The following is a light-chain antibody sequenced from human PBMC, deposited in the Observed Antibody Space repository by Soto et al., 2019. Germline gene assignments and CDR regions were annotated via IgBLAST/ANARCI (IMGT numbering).Light chain of an antibody. J-gene: IGKJ5*01. CDR1: QNVLSN. CDR3: QQYNNWPIT. V-gene: IGKV3-15*01. CDR2: GAS. Sequence: EVVMTQSPAALSVSTGERATLSCRASQNVLSNLAWYQQKPGQAPRLLIYGASTRATGLPARFSSSGSGTQFTLTISSLQSEDFAVYYCQQYNNWPITFGQGTRLEIK.